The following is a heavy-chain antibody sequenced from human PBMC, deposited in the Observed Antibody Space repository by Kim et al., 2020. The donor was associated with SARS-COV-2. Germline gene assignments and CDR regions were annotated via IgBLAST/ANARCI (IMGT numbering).Heavy chain of an antibody. D-gene: IGHD1-26*01. CDR1: GYTFTGYY. V-gene: IGHV1-2*04. CDR2: INPNSGGP. CDR3: ARERSEVSGSYSYGMDV. Sequence: ASVKVSCKASGYTFTGYYMHWVRQAPGQGLEWMGWINPNSGGPNYAQKFQGWVTMTRDTSISTAYMALSRLRSGDTAVYYCARERSEVSGSYSYGMDVWGQGTTVTVSS. J-gene: IGHJ6*02.